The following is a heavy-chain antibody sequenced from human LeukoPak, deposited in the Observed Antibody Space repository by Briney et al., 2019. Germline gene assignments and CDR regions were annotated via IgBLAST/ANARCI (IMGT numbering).Heavy chain of an antibody. J-gene: IGHJ1*01. D-gene: IGHD2-2*01. CDR2: ISSSSSYI. CDR3: AREGDCSSTSCYPTYAEYFQH. CDR1: GFTFSSYS. V-gene: IGHV3-21*01. Sequence: GSLRLSCAASGFTFSSYSMNWVRQAPGKGLEWVSSISSSSSYIYYADSVKGRFTISRDNAKNSLYLQMNSLRAEDTAVYYCAREGDCSSTSCYPTYAEYFQHWGQGTLVTVSS.